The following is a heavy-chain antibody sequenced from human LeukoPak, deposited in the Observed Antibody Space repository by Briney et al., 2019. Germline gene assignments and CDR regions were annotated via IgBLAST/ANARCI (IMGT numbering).Heavy chain of an antibody. CDR3: ARGHGKTAWGSPINWFDP. D-gene: IGHD7-27*01. V-gene: IGHV4-34*01. CDR2: INHSGST. Sequence: SETLSLTCAVYGGSFSGYYWSWIRQPPGKGLEWIGEINHSGSTNYNPSLKSRVTISVDTSKNQFSLKLSSVTAADTAVYYCARGHGKTAWGSPINWFDPWGQGTLVTVSS. CDR1: GGSFSGYY. J-gene: IGHJ5*02.